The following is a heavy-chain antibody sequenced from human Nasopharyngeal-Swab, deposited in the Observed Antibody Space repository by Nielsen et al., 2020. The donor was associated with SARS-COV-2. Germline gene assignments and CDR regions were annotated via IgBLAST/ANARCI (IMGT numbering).Heavy chain of an antibody. D-gene: IGHD1-26*01. V-gene: IGHV3-30-3*01. CDR1: GFTFTSYA. CDR2: ISYDGSNK. CDR3: ARVRVGTTNFDY. Sequence: GESLKISCAASGFTFTSYAMHWVRQAPGQGLEWMAVISYDGSNKYYADSVKGRFTISRDNSKNTLYLQMNSLRAEDTAVYYCARVRVGTTNFDYWGQGTLVTASS. J-gene: IGHJ4*02.